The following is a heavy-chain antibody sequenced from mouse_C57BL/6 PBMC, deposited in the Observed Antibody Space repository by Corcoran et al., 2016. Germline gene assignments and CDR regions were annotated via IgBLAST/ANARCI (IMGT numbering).Heavy chain of an antibody. CDR3: ARWIYDGYNVFAY. V-gene: IGHV1-19*01. Sequence: EVQLQQSGPVLVKPGASVKMSCKASGYTFTDYYMNWVKQSNGKSLEWIGVINPYNGGTSYNQKFKGKATLTVDTSSSTAYMELNSLTSEDSAVYYFARWIYDGYNVFAYWGQGTLVTVSA. D-gene: IGHD2-3*01. CDR2: INPYNGGT. CDR1: GYTFTDYY. J-gene: IGHJ3*01.